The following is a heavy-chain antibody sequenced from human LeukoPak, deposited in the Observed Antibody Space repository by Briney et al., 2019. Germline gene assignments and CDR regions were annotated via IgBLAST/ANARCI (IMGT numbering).Heavy chain of an antibody. D-gene: IGHD3-22*01. CDR3: ARTTKYYYDSSGYAFDI. J-gene: IGHJ3*02. Sequence: ASVKVSCKASGYTLTGYYMHWVRQAPGQGLEWMGWINPNSGGTNYAQKFQGRVTMTRDTSISTAYMELSRLRSDDTAVYYCARTTKYYYDSSGYAFDIWGQGTMVTVSS. V-gene: IGHV1-2*02. CDR2: INPNSGGT. CDR1: GYTLTGYY.